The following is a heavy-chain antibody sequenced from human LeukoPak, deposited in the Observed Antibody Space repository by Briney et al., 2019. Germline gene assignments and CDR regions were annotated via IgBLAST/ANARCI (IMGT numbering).Heavy chain of an antibody. J-gene: IGHJ4*02. CDR2: INPNSGGT. D-gene: IGHD6-19*01. CDR1: GYTFTGYY. CDR3: ARDGPYSSGWYYFDY. V-gene: IGHV1-2*02. Sequence: VASVKVSCKASGYTFTGYYMHWVRQAPGQGLEWMGWINPNSGGTNYAQKFQGRVTMTRDTSISTAYMELSRLRSDDTAVYYCARDGPYSSGWYYFDYWGQGTLVTVSS.